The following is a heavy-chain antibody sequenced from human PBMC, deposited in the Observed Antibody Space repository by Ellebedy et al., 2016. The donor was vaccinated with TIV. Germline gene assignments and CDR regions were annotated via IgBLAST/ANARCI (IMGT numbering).Heavy chain of an antibody. CDR2: MNPNSGNT. D-gene: IGHD3-3*02. CDR3: ARYIFASAFHD. V-gene: IGHV1-8*01. J-gene: IGHJ4*02. Sequence: ASVKVSCXASGYTFTSYDINWVRQATGQGLEWMGWMNPNSGNTGYAQKFQGRVTMTRNTSISTAYMELSSLRSDDTAVYFCARYIFASAFHDWGQGTLVTVSS. CDR1: GYTFTSYD.